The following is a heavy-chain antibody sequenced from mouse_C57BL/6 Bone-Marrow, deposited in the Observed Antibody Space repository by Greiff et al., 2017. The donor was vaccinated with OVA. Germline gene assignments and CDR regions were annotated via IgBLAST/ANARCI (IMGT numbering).Heavy chain of an antibody. CDR1: GYSITSGYY. Sequence: EESGPGLVKPSQSLSLTCSVTGYSITSGYYWNWIRQFPGNKLEWMGYISYDGSNNYNPSLKNRISITRDTSKNQFFLKLNSVTTEGTATYYCARLGYYGSSWDFDVWGTGTTVTVSS. D-gene: IGHD1-1*01. V-gene: IGHV3-6*01. J-gene: IGHJ1*03. CDR3: ARLGYYGSSWDFDV. CDR2: ISYDGSN.